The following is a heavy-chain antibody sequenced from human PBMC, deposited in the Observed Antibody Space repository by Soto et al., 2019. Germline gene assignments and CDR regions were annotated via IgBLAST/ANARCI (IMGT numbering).Heavy chain of an antibody. Sequence: GSGPTLVNPTQTLTLACTFSGFSLSTSGMCVSWIRQPPGKALEWLARIDWDDDKYYSASLKTRLTISKDTSKNQVVLTMTNMDPVDTATYYCARISLYYDILTDYYGSLFDYWGQGTLVTVSS. CDR1: GFSLSTSGMC. V-gene: IGHV2-70*11. D-gene: IGHD3-9*01. J-gene: IGHJ4*02. CDR2: IDWDDDK. CDR3: ARISLYYDILTDYYGSLFDY.